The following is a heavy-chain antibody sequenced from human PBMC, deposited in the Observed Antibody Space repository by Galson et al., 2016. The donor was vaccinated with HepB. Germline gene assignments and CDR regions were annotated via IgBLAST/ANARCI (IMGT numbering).Heavy chain of an antibody. CDR3: ARARDGYTHGCH. V-gene: IGHV1-46*01. Sequence: SVKVSCKASGYTFINYFLHWVRQAPGQGPEWMGIINPSSGGSANFAQKFQGRVSMTSDRSTSTVYMELSSLRSEDTAVYYCARARDGYTHGCHWGQGTPVTVSS. CDR2: INPSSGGSA. J-gene: IGHJ1*01. CDR1: GYTFINYF. D-gene: IGHD5-24*01.